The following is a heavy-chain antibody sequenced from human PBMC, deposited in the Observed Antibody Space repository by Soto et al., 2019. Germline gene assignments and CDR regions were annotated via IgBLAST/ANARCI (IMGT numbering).Heavy chain of an antibody. V-gene: IGHV4-30-4*01. CDR2: IYYSGST. CDR3: ARFLTVTVVVGV. Sequence: QVQLQESGPGLVKPSQTLSLTCTVSGGSISSGDYYWSWIRQPPGKVLEWIGYIYYSGSTYYNPSLKRRLTISVDTSKNQFSLKLSSVTAAATAVYYCARFLTVTVVVGVWGQGTLVTVSS. J-gene: IGHJ4*02. CDR1: GGSISSGDYY. D-gene: IGHD3-22*01.